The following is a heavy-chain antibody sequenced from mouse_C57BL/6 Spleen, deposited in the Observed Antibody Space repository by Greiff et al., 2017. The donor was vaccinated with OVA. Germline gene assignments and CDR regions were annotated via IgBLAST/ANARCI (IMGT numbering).Heavy chain of an antibody. J-gene: IGHJ2*01. CDR1: GYSFTGYF. CDR3: ARNYGSSFPYYFDY. V-gene: IGHV1-20*01. Sequence: EVQLQQSGPELVKPGDSVKISCKASGYSFTGYFMNWVMQSHGKSLEWIGRINPYNGATFYNQKFKGKATLTVDKSSSTAHMELRSLTSEDSAVYYCARNYGSSFPYYFDYWGQGTTLTVSS. CDR2: INPYNGAT. D-gene: IGHD1-1*01.